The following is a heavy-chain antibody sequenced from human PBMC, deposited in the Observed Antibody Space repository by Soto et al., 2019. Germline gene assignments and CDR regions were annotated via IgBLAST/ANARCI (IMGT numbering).Heavy chain of an antibody. CDR2: ISSSGSTI. CDR3: AREWDGDGYNSGWFDP. Sequence: GGSLRLSCAASGFTFSSHSMNWVRQAPGKGLEWVSYISSSGSTIYYADSVRGRFTISRDNAKNSLYLQMNSLRAEDTAVYYCAREWDGDGYNSGWFDPWGQGTLVTVSS. D-gene: IGHD5-12*01. CDR1: GFTFSSHS. J-gene: IGHJ5*02. V-gene: IGHV3-48*01.